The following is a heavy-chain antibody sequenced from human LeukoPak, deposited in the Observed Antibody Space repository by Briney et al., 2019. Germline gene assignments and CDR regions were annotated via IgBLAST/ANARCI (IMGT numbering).Heavy chain of an antibody. J-gene: IGHJ4*02. CDR3: ARGSYFDWFDY. Sequence: ASVKVSCKASGYTFTSYGISWVRQAPGQGLEWMGWISAYNGNTNYAQKLQGRVTMTTDTSASTAYMELSSLRSEDTAVYYCARGSYFDWFDYWGQGTLVTVSS. CDR2: ISAYNGNT. CDR1: GYTFTSYG. D-gene: IGHD3-9*01. V-gene: IGHV1-18*04.